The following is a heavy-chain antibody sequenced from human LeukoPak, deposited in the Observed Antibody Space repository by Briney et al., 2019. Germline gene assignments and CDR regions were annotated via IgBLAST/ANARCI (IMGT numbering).Heavy chain of an antibody. D-gene: IGHD3-10*01. V-gene: IGHV1-2*02. Sequence: GASVKVSCKASGYTFTGYYMHWVRQAPGQGLEWMGWINPNSGGTNYAQKFQGRVTMTRDTSISTAYMELSRLRSDDTAVYYCARGLNAVGALLWFGEYWYFDLWGRGTLVTVPS. CDR2: INPNSGGT. CDR3: ARGLNAVGALLWFGEYWYFDL. J-gene: IGHJ2*01. CDR1: GYTFTGYY.